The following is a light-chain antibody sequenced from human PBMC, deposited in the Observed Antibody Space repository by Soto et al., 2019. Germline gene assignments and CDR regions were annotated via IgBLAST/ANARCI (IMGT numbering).Light chain of an antibody. J-gene: IGKJ2*01. Sequence: EIVLTQSPGTLYLSPGERATLSCRASQSVSSSYLAWYQQKPGQAPRPLIYVASSRATGIPDRFSGSGSGTDFTLTISRLEPEDFAVYYCQHYGSSPPYTFGQGTELEIK. CDR3: QHYGSSPPYT. CDR1: QSVSSSY. CDR2: VAS. V-gene: IGKV3-20*01.